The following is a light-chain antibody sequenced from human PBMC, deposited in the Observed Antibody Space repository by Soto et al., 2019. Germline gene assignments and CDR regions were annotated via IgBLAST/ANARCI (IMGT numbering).Light chain of an antibody. CDR2: GAS. J-gene: IGKJ1*01. CDR3: QQHGTSPPSWT. V-gene: IGKV3-20*01. Sequence: ETVLTQSPGTQSLSPGERATLFCRASQSITSNHLAWYQQKPGQAPRLLIYGASSRATGIPDRFSGSGSGTDFTLTISRLEPEDFAVYYGQQHGTSPPSWTFGQGTKVEIK. CDR1: QSITSNH.